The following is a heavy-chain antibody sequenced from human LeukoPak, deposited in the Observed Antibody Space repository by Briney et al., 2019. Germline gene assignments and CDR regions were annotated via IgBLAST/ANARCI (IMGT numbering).Heavy chain of an antibody. V-gene: IGHV3-15*07. CDR1: GFTFTNAW. CDR2: IRSKTDGGTT. J-gene: IGHJ6*02. D-gene: IGHD4-11*01. CDR3: TTTTVANYYYGMDV. Sequence: KTGGSLRLSCAASGFTFTNAWMNWVRHAPGKGLEWVGRIRSKTDGGTTDYTAPVKGRFTISRDDSKNTLYLQMNSLKTEDTAVYYCTTTTVANYYYGMDVWGQGTTVTVSS.